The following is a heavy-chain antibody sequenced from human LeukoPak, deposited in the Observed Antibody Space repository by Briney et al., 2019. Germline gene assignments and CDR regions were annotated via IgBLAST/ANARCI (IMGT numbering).Heavy chain of an antibody. D-gene: IGHD3-22*01. CDR2: ISGTGGST. V-gene: IGHV3-23*01. CDR3: AKSSYYDSSGFYREYYFDY. Sequence: GGSLRLSCVASGFSFNNFGMSWVRQAPGKGLEWVSSISGTGGSTHYADSVKGRFTVSRDNSKNTLYLQMNSLRAGDTAVYYCAKSSYYDSSGFYREYYFDYWGQGTLVPVSS. J-gene: IGHJ4*02. CDR1: GFSFNNFG.